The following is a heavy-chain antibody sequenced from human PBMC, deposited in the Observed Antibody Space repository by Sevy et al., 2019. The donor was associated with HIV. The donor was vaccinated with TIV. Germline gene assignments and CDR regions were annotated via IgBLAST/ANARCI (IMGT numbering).Heavy chain of an antibody. J-gene: IGHJ4*02. V-gene: IGHV3-73*01. CDR3: TCGSRSYYFDN. CDR1: GFTFSGSA. CDR2: IRRKANGDAT. Sequence: GGSLRLSCTAFGFTFSGSAMHWVRQASGKGLEWVARIRRKANGDATAYAASVKGRFTISRDDSENTAYLQMNSLKTEDTAVYYCTCGSRSYYFDNWGQGTLVTVSS. D-gene: IGHD3-10*01.